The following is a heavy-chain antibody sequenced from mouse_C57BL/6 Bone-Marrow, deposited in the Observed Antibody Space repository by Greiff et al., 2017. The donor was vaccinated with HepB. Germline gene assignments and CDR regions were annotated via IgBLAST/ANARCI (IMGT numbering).Heavy chain of an antibody. CDR3: ARGDY. J-gene: IGHJ2*01. CDR1: GFTLSDYG. Sequence: EVKLMESGGGLVKPGGSLKLSCAASGFTLSDYGMHWVRQAPEKGLEWVAYISSGSSTIYYADTVKGRFTISRDNAKNTLFLQMTSLRSEDTAMYYCARGDYWGQGTTLTVSS. CDR2: ISSGSSTI. V-gene: IGHV5-17*01.